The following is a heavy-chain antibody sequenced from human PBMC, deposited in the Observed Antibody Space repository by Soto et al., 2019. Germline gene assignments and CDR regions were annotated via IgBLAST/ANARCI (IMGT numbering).Heavy chain of an antibody. CDR2: IKSKNDGGTT. CDR1: GFXLTNAF. V-gene: IGHV3-15*01. D-gene: IGHD3-22*01. Sequence: GXPRLSWTGSGFXLTNAFMRWVRQAPGEWLEWVGRIKSKNDGGTTDYAAPVKGRFTISRDESKNTIYLQMNSLEPEDPAVHYCTTGRYSDNGNSYFSLLVWGHGTLGTVS. J-gene: IGHJ4*01. CDR3: TTGRYSDNGNSYFSLLV.